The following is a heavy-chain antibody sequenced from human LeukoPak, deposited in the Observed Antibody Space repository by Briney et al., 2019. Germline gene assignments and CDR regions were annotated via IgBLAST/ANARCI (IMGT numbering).Heavy chain of an antibody. CDR1: GGTFISYA. J-gene: IGHJ4*02. CDR3: ARARGYSGYGSY. Sequence: GASVKVSCKASGGTFISYAISWVRQAPGQGLEWMGGIIPIFGTANYAQKFQGRVTITADESTSTAYMELSSLRSEDTAVYYCARARGYSGYGSYWGQGTLVTVSS. CDR2: IIPIFGTA. V-gene: IGHV1-69*13. D-gene: IGHD5-12*01.